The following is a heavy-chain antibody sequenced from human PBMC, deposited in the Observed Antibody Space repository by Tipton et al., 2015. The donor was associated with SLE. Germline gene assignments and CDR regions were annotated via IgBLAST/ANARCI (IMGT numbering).Heavy chain of an antibody. CDR1: GGSFSGYY. CDR2: INHSSST. D-gene: IGHD1-1*01. CDR3: ARVASRNAIDS. J-gene: IGHJ4*02. Sequence: TLSLTCAVYGGSFSGYYWSWIRQPPGKGLEWIGEINHSSSTNYNPSLKSRVTISIDTSKNQFSLRVNSGTAADTAMYYCARVASRNAIDSWGQGTPVTVSS. V-gene: IGHV4-34*01.